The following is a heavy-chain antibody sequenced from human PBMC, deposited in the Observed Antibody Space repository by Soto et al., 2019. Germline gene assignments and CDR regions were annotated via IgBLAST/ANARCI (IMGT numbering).Heavy chain of an antibody. CDR2: IIPIFGNT. D-gene: IGHD1-1*01. Sequence: QVQLVQSGVEVKKPGSSVKVSCKASAGTLNSYAIDWVRQAPGQGLEWMGGIIPIFGNTYYAQRLQGRVKLTADESTRTAYMELSTLTSEDTAVYYCARGTVTGSEYNFYYYGMDVWGQGTTVIVSS. CDR3: ARGTVTGSEYNFYYYGMDV. V-gene: IGHV1-69*12. CDR1: AGTLNSYA. J-gene: IGHJ6*02.